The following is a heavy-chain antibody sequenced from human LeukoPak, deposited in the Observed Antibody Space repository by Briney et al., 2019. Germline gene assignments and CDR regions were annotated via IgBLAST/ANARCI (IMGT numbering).Heavy chain of an antibody. CDR1: GFTFSNFW. D-gene: IGHD6-19*01. Sequence: GGSLRLSCAASGFTFSNFWMHWVRQAPGKGLVWVALIYGDGSFTRYADSVKGRFTISRDNAKNTVYLQMNSLRAEDTAVYYCARDGWQWLVAYFDYWGQGTLVTVSS. V-gene: IGHV3-74*01. J-gene: IGHJ4*02. CDR3: ARDGWQWLVAYFDY. CDR2: IYGDGSFT.